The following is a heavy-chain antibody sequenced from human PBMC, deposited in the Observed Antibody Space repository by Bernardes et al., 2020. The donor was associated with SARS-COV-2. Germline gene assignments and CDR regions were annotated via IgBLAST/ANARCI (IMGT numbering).Heavy chain of an antibody. CDR3: ARDPYGDAYYHYYGLDV. CDR2: IYAGGST. J-gene: IGHJ6*02. CDR1: GITVSTNY. V-gene: IGHV3-66*01. D-gene: IGHD4-17*01. Sequence: GGSLRLSCAASGITVSTNYMNWVRQAPGKGLEWVSLIYAGGSTFYADSVKDRFTISRDNSQNMLYLQMNSLRVEDTAVYYCARDPYGDAYYHYYGLDVWGQGTTVTVSS.